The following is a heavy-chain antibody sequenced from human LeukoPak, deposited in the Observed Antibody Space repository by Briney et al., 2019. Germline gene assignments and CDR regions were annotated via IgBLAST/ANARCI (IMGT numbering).Heavy chain of an antibody. CDR3: ARVSVGLRPHYYDSSGHESQPSFDY. D-gene: IGHD3-22*01. CDR1: GFSFSDSW. V-gene: IGHV3-7*01. J-gene: IGHJ4*02. CDR2: IDQDGGQI. Sequence: GGSLRLSCVAAGFSFSDSWMTWVRQAPGKGLEWVANIDQDGGQIHYVDSVKRRFTISRDNARNSLYLQMNTLRAEDTAVYYCARVSVGLRPHYYDSSGHESQPSFDYWGQGTLVTVSS.